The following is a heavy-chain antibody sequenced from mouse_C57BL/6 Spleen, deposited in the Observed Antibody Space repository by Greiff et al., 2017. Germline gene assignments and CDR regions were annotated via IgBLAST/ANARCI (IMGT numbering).Heavy chain of an antibody. CDR1: GFTFTDYY. CDR2: IRNKANGYTT. V-gene: IGHV7-3*01. J-gene: IGHJ1*03. D-gene: IGHD1-1*01. CDR3: ARSSYYGSSYWYFDV. Sequence: EVMLVESGGGLVQPGGSLSLSCAASGFTFTDYYMSWVRQPPGKALEWLGFIRNKANGYTTEYSASVKGRFTISRDNSQSILYLQMNALRAADSATYYCARSSYYGSSYWYFDVWGTGTTVTVSS.